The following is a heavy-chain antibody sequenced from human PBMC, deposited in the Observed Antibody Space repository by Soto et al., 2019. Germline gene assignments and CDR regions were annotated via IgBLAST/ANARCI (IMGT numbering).Heavy chain of an antibody. J-gene: IGHJ6*02. Sequence: GGSLRLSCAASGFTFSGYFLTWIRQAPGKGLEWVSYICSSGSDIYYADSVKGRFTISRDNAQNSLYLQMNSLRAEDTAVYYFASVLFYGMDVWGQGTTVTVSS. V-gene: IGHV3-11*01. CDR1: GFTFSGYF. CDR2: ICSSGSDI. D-gene: IGHD3-3*01. CDR3: ASVLFYGMDV.